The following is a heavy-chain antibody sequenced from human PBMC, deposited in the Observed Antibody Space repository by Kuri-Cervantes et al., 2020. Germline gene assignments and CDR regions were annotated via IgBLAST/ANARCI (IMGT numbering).Heavy chain of an antibody. Sequence: SQTLSLTCAVYGGSFSGYYWSWIRQPPGKGLEWIGEINHSGSTNYNPSLKSRVTISLDTSNNQFSLKLTSVTDADAAMYYCARGDVAARLQHWGQGTLVTVSS. CDR1: GGSFSGYY. J-gene: IGHJ1*01. D-gene: IGHD6-25*01. CDR2: INHSGST. CDR3: ARGDVAARLQH. V-gene: IGHV4-34*01.